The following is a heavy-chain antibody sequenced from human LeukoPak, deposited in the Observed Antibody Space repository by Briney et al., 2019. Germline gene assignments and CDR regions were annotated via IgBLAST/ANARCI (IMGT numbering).Heavy chain of an antibody. J-gene: IGHJ4*02. Sequence: SGPTLVKPTQTLTLTCTFSGFSLSTSGVGVGWIRQPPGKALEWLALIYWDDDKRYRPSLKSRLTITKDTSKNQVVLTMTNMDPVDTATYYCAHRRGYYDSTGYYSGHFDYWGQGTLVTVSS. CDR3: AHRRGYYDSTGYYSGHFDY. CDR1: GFSLSTSGVG. CDR2: IYWDDDK. V-gene: IGHV2-5*02. D-gene: IGHD3-22*01.